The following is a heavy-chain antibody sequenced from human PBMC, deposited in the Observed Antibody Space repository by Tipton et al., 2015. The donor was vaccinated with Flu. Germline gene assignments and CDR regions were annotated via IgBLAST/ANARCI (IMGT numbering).Heavy chain of an antibody. CDR2: IVVGSGNT. Sequence: QLVQSGPEVKKPGTSVKVSCKASGFTFTSSAMQWVRQARGQRLEWIGWIVVGSGNTNYAQKFQERVTITRDMSTSTAYMELSSLRSEDTAVYYCAAAAWGSYREYYYYGMDVWGQGTTVTVSS. CDR1: GFTFTSSA. D-gene: IGHD3-16*02. J-gene: IGHJ6*02. CDR3: AAAAWGSYREYYYYGMDV. V-gene: IGHV1-58*02.